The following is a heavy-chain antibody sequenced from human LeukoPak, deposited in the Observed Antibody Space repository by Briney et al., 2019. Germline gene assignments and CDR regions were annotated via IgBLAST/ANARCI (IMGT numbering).Heavy chain of an antibody. CDR2: INPSGGST. CDR3: ARDRLRRVSHDYGDYDAFDI. V-gene: IGHV1-46*01. Sequence: PGASVKVSCKASGYTFTSYYMHWVRQAPGQGLEWMGIINPSGGSTSYAQKFQGRVTMTRDMSTSTVYMELSSLRSEDTAVYYCARDRLRRVSHDYGDYDAFDIWGQGTMVTVSS. D-gene: IGHD4-17*01. J-gene: IGHJ3*02. CDR1: GYTFTSYY.